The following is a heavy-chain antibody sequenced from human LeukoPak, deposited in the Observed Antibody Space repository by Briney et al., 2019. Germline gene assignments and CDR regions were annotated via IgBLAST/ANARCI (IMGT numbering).Heavy chain of an antibody. D-gene: IGHD6-19*01. J-gene: IGHJ4*02. CDR2: INEDGSKK. Sequence: GGSLRLSCAASGFTFSSYWMSWVRQAPGKGLEWVANINEDGSKKYYVDSVKGRLTISRDNAEKSLYLQMDSLRAEDTAVYYCARGPGYSSGWYEVYFDYWGQGTLVTVSS. CDR1: GFTFSSYW. V-gene: IGHV3-7*01. CDR3: ARGPGYSSGWYEVYFDY.